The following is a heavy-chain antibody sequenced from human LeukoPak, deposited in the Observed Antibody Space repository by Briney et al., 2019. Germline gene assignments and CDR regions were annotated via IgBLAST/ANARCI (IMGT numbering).Heavy chain of an antibody. Sequence: ASVKVSCKASGYTFTSYYMHWVRQAPGQGLAWMGIINPSGGSTSYAQKFQGRVTMTRDTSTSTVYMELSSLRSEDTAVYYCARALGGLRFLEWSLYYYGMDVWGQGTTVTVSS. D-gene: IGHD3-3*01. CDR3: ARALGGLRFLEWSLYYYGMDV. CDR2: INPSGGST. J-gene: IGHJ6*02. V-gene: IGHV1-46*01. CDR1: GYTFTSYY.